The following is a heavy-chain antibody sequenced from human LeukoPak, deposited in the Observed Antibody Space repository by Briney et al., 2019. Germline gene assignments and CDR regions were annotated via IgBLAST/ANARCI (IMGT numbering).Heavy chain of an antibody. CDR2: INHSGST. V-gene: IGHV4-34*01. CDR3: ARDDSAWYAY. CDR1: GGSFSGYY. Sequence: SETLSLTCAVYGGSFSGYYWSWIRQPPGKGLEWIGEINHSGSTNYNPSLKSRVAISVDTSKNQFSLKLSSVTAADTAVYYCARDDSAWYAYWGPGTLVTVSS. D-gene: IGHD6-19*01. J-gene: IGHJ4*02.